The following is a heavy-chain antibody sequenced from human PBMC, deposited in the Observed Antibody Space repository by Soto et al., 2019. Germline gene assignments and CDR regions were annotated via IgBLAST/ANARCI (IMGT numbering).Heavy chain of an antibody. D-gene: IGHD2-15*01. CDR3: ARGIATGQLDP. J-gene: IGHJ5*02. CDR2: INPDNGNT. CDR1: GYTFTGYT. Sequence: ASVKVSCKASGYTFTGYTMNCVRQAPGQRLEWMGWINPDNGNTESSQKFQDRVIITRDTSASTAYMDLSSLRSEDTAVYYCARGIATGQLDPWGQGTLVTVSS. V-gene: IGHV1-3*01.